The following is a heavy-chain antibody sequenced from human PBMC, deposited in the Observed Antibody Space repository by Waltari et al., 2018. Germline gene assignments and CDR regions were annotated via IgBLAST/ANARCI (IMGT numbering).Heavy chain of an antibody. D-gene: IGHD7-27*01. J-gene: IGHJ3*02. CDR2: IYHSGST. Sequence: QVQLQESGPGLVKPSETLSLTCAVSGYSISSGYYWGWIRQPPGKGLEWIGSIYHSGSTYYNPSLKSRVTISVDTSKNQFSLKLSSVTAADTAVYYCARTQLGNDAFDIWGQGTMVTVSS. CDR3: ARTQLGNDAFDI. CDR1: GYSISSGYY. V-gene: IGHV4-38-2*01.